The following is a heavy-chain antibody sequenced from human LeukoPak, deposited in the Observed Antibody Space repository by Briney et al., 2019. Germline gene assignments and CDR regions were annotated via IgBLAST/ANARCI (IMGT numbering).Heavy chain of an antibody. CDR1: GFTFSSYA. V-gene: IGHV3-23*01. Sequence: GGSLRLSCAASGFTFSSYAMSWVRQAPGKGLEWVSAISGSGGSTYYAGSVKGRFTISRDNSKNTLYLQMNSLRAEDTAVYYCAELSSAGTTDYWGQGTLVTASS. CDR2: ISGSGGST. CDR3: AELSSAGTTDY. D-gene: IGHD1-7*01. J-gene: IGHJ4*02.